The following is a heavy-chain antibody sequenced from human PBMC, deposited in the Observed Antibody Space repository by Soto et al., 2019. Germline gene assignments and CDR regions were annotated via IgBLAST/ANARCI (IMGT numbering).Heavy chain of an antibody. CDR2: IWYDGSNK. CDR3: AREPYSSSFDY. Sequence: HPGGSLRLSCAASGFTFSSYGMHWVRQAPGKGLEWVAVIWYDGSNKYYADSVKGRFTISRDNSKNTLYLQMNSLRAEDTAVYYCAREPYSSSFDYWGQGTLVTVSS. D-gene: IGHD6-13*01. J-gene: IGHJ4*02. V-gene: IGHV3-33*01. CDR1: GFTFSSYG.